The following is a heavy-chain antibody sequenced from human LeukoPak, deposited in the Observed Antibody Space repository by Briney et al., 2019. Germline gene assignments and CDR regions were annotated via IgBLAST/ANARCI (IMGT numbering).Heavy chain of an antibody. V-gene: IGHV3-66*01. Sequence: GGSLRLSCAASGFTVSSNYMSWVRQAPGKGLEWVSVIYSGGSTYYADSVKGRFTISRDNSKNTLYPQMNSLRAEDTAVYYCAKSRDSGYVHSAGFDYWGQGTLVTVSS. J-gene: IGHJ4*02. D-gene: IGHD5-12*01. CDR3: AKSRDSGYVHSAGFDY. CDR2: IYSGGST. CDR1: GFTVSSNY.